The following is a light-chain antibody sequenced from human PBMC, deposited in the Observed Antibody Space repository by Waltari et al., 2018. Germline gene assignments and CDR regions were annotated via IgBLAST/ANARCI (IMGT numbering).Light chain of an antibody. CDR1: QSLRSSY. V-gene: IGKV3-20*01. CDR3: QQYGSSPRT. J-gene: IGKJ1*01. CDR2: AAS. Sequence: IVLTQSPGTLSLSPGARATLSCRASQSLRSSYLGWYQQKPGQAPSLLIYAASSRATGIPDRFSGSGSGTDFTLTISRLEPEDFAVYYCQQYGSSPRTFGQGTKVEIK.